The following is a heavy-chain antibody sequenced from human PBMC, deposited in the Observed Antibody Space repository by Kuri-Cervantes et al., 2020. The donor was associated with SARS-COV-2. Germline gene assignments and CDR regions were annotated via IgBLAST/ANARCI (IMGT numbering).Heavy chain of an antibody. CDR2: ISAYNGNT. V-gene: IGHV1-18*01. D-gene: IGHD6-19*01. J-gene: IGHJ5*01. CDR3: ARLPAVAGPLLPLDS. Sequence: ASVKVSCKASGYTFTSYDINWVRQATGQGLEWMGWISAYNGNTNYAQKLQGRVTMTTDTSTSTAYMELRSLTSDDTAVYYCARLPAVAGPLLPLDSCGKGILV. CDR1: GYTFTSYD.